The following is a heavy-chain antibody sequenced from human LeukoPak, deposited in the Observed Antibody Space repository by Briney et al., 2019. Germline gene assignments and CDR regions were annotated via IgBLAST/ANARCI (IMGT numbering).Heavy chain of an antibody. CDR2: IYYSGST. V-gene: IGHV4-39*07. CDR3: ARDQYYDFWSGYSLDY. Sequence: PSETLSLTCTVSGGSISSSSYYWGWIRQPPGKGLEWIGSIYYSGSTYYNPSLKSRVTISVDTSKNQFSLKLSSVTAADTAVYYCARDQYYDFWSGYSLDYWGQGTLVTVSS. D-gene: IGHD3-3*01. J-gene: IGHJ4*02. CDR1: GGSISSSSYY.